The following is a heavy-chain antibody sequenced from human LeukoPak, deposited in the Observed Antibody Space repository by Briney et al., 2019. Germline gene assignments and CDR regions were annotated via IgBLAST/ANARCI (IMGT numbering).Heavy chain of an antibody. CDR1: GFTFSSYA. V-gene: IGHV3-30*04. D-gene: IGHD4-11*01. Sequence: PGRSLRLSCAGSGFTFSSYAMHWVRQAPGKGLEWVAVISYGGNNQYYGGSVKGRFTISRDNSKNTLYLQMNSLRTEDTALYYCARGQHRVTYSDDAFDIWGQGTMVTVSS. J-gene: IGHJ3*02. CDR2: ISYGGNNQ. CDR3: ARGQHRVTYSDDAFDI.